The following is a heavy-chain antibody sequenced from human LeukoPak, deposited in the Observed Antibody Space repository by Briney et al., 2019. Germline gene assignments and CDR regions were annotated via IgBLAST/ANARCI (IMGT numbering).Heavy chain of an antibody. CDR1: GYTFTSYD. CDR3: ARSYYYDSSGYYH. CDR2: MNPNSGNT. J-gene: IGHJ4*02. D-gene: IGHD3-22*01. Sequence: ASGKVSCKASGYTFTSYDINWVRQATGQGLEWMGWMNPNSGNTGYAQKFQGRVTITRNTSISTAYMELSSLRSEDTAVYYCARSYYYDSSGYYHWGQGTLVTVSS. V-gene: IGHV1-8*03.